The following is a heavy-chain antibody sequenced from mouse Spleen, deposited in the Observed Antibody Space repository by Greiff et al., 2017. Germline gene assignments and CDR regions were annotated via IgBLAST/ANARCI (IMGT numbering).Heavy chain of an antibody. Sequence: VQLQQSGAELVRPGASVTLSCKASGYTFTDYEMHWVKQTPVHGLEWIGAIDPETGGTAYNQKFKGKAILTADKSSSTAYMELRSLTSEDSAVYYCTRWGTTVVDYWGQGTTLTVSS. CDR3: TRWGTTVVDY. V-gene: IGHV1-15*01. D-gene: IGHD1-1*01. CDR2: IDPETGGT. J-gene: IGHJ2*01. CDR1: GYTFTDYE.